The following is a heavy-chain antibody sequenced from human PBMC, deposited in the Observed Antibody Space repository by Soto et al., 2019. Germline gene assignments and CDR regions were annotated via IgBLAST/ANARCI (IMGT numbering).Heavy chain of an antibody. D-gene: IGHD5-18*01. V-gene: IGHV4-59*08. J-gene: IGHJ4*02. CDR1: GGSISSYY. Sequence: SEALSLTCTVSGGSISSYYWSWVRQPPGKGLEWIGYIYNSGSTSYNASLKSRVTISVHMSKNEFYLRLSSLTAADTAVYYCATFGYTYGPYWGQGTLVTVSS. CDR3: ATFGYTYGPY. CDR2: IYNSGST.